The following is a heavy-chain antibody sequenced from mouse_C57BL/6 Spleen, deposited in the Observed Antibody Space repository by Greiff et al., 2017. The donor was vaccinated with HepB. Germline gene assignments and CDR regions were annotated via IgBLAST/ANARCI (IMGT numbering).Heavy chain of an antibody. CDR2: IDPENGDT. CDR1: GFNIKDDY. J-gene: IGHJ4*01. CDR3: TASNGRC. Sequence: EVQLQQSGAELVRPGASVKLSCTASGFNIKDDYMHWVKQRPEQGLEWIGWIDPENGDTEFASKFQGKVTITADTSSNTAYLQLSSLTSEDTAVYYCTASNGRCWGKETSVTISS. V-gene: IGHV14-4*01. D-gene: IGHD3-1*01.